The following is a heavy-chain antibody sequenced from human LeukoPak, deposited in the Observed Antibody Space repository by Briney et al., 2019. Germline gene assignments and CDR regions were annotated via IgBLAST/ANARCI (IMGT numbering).Heavy chain of an antibody. CDR2: VYYSGST. CDR3: ARHRHNGGYSPFDY. J-gene: IGHJ4*02. D-gene: IGHD3-22*01. Sequence: PSETLSLTCTVSGGSISSSSYYWGWIRQPPGKGLEWIGSVYYSGSTYYNPSLKSRVTISVDTSKNQFSLNLSSVTAADTAVYFCARHRHNGGYSPFDYWGQGTLVTVSS. CDR1: GGSISSSSYY. V-gene: IGHV4-39*01.